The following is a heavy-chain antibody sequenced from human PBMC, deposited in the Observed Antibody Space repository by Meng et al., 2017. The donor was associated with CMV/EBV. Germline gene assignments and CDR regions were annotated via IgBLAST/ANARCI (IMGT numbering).Heavy chain of an antibody. V-gene: IGHV1-2*02. CDR3: ARGRGSSFSYYGMDV. D-gene: IGHD6-6*01. J-gene: IGHJ6*02. CDR1: GYTFTGYY. CDR2: INPNSGGT. Sequence: ASVKVSCKASGYTFTGYYMHWVRQAPGQGLEWMGWINPNSGGTNYAQKFQGRVTMTRDTSISTAYMELSRLRSDDKAVYYCARGRGSSFSYYGMDVWGQGTTVTVS.